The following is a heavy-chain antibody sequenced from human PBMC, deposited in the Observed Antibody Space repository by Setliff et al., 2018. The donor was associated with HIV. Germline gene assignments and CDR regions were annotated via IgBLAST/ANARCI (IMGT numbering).Heavy chain of an antibody. CDR1: GVSISNYH. CDR3: ARQVSGWDAFDI. J-gene: IGHJ3*02. D-gene: IGHD3-10*01. V-gene: IGHV4-4*09. Sequence: SETLSLTCTVSGVSISNYHWSWVRQPPVKGLEWIGYIYTTGSTNYNPSLKSRVTMSVDTSKNQFSLRLTSVTAADTAVYFCARQVSGWDAFDILRRGTVVAVSS. CDR2: IYTTGST.